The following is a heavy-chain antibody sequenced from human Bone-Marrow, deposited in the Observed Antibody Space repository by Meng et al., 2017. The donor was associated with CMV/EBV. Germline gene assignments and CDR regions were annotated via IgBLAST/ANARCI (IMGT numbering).Heavy chain of an antibody. D-gene: IGHD3-3*01. J-gene: IGHJ6*02. Sequence: ASVKVSCKASGYTFTRYDINWVRQATGQGLEWMGWMNPNSGNTGYAQKFQGRVTITRNTSISTAYMGLSSLRSEDTAVYYCARYRATWDVWSGYPHPYGMDVWGQGTTVTVSS. CDR2: MNPNSGNT. CDR1: GYTFTRYD. V-gene: IGHV1-8*03. CDR3: ARYRATWDVWSGYPHPYGMDV.